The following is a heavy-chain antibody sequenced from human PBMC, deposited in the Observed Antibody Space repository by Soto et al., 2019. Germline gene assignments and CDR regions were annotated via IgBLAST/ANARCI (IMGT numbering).Heavy chain of an antibody. V-gene: IGHV5-51*01. CDR2: IYPGDSDT. D-gene: IGHD6-13*01. CDR1: GYSFTSYW. Sequence: GEPLKISCKGSGYSFTSYWIGWVRQMPGKGLEWMGIIYPGDSDTRYSPSFQGQVTISADKSISTAYLQWSSLKASDTAMYYCARTRSSWLYGMDVWGQGTTVTVSS. CDR3: ARTRSSWLYGMDV. J-gene: IGHJ6*02.